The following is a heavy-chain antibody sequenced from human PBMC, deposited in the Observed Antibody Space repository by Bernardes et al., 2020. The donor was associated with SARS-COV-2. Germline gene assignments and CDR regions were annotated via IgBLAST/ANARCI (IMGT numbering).Heavy chain of an antibody. CDR3: VRQIGYYYESTNYYALTNWFDP. CDR1: GGSISDNRYY. J-gene: IGHJ5*02. V-gene: IGHV4-39*01. D-gene: IGHD3-22*01. CDR2: IYYSGGT. Sequence: SETLSLTCSVSGGSISDNRYYWAWLRQPPGKGLEWIGNIYYSGGTYYNPSLKSRLTISGDTSKNQFSLKLSSVTAADTAVYFCVRQIGYYYESTNYYALTNWFDPWGQGTLVTISS.